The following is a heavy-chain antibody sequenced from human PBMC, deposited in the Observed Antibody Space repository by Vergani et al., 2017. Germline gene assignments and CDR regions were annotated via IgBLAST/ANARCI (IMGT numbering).Heavy chain of an antibody. D-gene: IGHD1-1*01. V-gene: IGHV3-23*01. CDR2: ISGSGGFT. J-gene: IGHJ1*01. CDR3: GRGSDNYN. Sequence: EVQLLESGGNLVQPGGSLRLSCAASGFTFTNFAMTWVRQAPGEGLEWVSGISGSGGFTYYADSVKGRFTISRDNSKNTVFLQMNSLRVEDTAVYYCGRGSDNYNWGQGALVTV. CDR1: GFTFTNFA.